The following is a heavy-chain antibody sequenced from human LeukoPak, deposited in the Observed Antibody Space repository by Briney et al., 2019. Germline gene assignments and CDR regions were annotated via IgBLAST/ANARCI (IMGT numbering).Heavy chain of an antibody. D-gene: IGHD3-22*01. J-gene: IGHJ3*02. CDR1: GGSISSGSYY. Sequence: RPSRTLSLTCTVSGGSISSGSYYWSWIRQPAGKGLEWIGRIYTSGSTNYNPSFKSRVTISVDTSKNQFSLKLSSVTAADTAVYYCARVAPYYYDSSGYHDAFDIWGQGTMVTVSS. CDR3: ARVAPYYYDSSGYHDAFDI. V-gene: IGHV4-61*02. CDR2: IYTSGST.